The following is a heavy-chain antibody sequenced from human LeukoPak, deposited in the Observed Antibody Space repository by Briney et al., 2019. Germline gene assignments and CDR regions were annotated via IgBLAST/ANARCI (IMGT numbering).Heavy chain of an antibody. J-gene: IGHJ4*02. Sequence: QSGGSLRLSCAASGFTASTYYMTWVRQAPGKGLEWVSVIYSGGDTYYADSVKGRFTISTDNSKNTLYLQMNSLRAEDTAVYYCAKIRVTYYYAGFDYWGQGTLVTVPS. D-gene: IGHD3-10*01. CDR2: IYSGGDT. CDR1: GFTASTYY. V-gene: IGHV3-66*01. CDR3: AKIRVTYYYAGFDY.